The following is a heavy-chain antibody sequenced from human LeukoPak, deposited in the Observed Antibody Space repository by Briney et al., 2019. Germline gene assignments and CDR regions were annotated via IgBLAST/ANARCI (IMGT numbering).Heavy chain of an antibody. CDR3: ARDPTIFGVVIIYYFDY. CDR2: ISYDGSNK. CDR1: GFTFSSYA. D-gene: IGHD3-3*01. J-gene: IGHJ4*02. V-gene: IGHV3-30*01. Sequence: GSPRLSCAASGFTFSSYAMHWVRQAPGKGLEWVAVISYDGSNKYYADSVKGRFTISRDNSKNTLYLQMNSLRAEDTAVYYCARDPTIFGVVIIYYFDYWGQGTLVTVSS.